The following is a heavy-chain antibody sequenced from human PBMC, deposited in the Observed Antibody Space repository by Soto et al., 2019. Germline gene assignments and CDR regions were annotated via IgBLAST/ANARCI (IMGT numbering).Heavy chain of an antibody. V-gene: IGHV4-34*01. CDR1: GGSFSGYY. CDR2: INHSGST. CDR3: AISRGIVLNYYGMDV. J-gene: IGHJ6*02. D-gene: IGHD1-26*01. Sequence: SETRSLTCAVYGGSFSGYYWSWIRQPPGKGLEWIGEINHSGSTNYNPSLKSRVTISVDTSKNQFSLKLSSVTAADTAVYYCAISRGIVLNYYGMDVWGQGTTVTVSS.